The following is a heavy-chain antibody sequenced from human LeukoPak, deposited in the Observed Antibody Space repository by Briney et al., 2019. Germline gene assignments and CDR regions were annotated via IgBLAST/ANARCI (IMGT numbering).Heavy chain of an antibody. V-gene: IGHV1-46*01. D-gene: IGHD1-26*01. CDR2: INPSGGST. CDR1: GYTFTSYY. Sequence: ASVKVSCKASGYTFTSYYMHWVRQAPGQGLEWMEIINPSGGSTSYAQKFQGRVTMTEDTSTDTAYMELSSLRSEDTAVYYCATFVGATRSHYYYYYMDVWGKGTTVTVSS. CDR3: ATFVGATRSHYYYYYMDV. J-gene: IGHJ6*03.